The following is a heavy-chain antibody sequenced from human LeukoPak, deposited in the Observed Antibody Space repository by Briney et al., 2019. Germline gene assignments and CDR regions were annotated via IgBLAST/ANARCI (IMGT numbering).Heavy chain of an antibody. V-gene: IGHV4-34*01. CDR1: GGSFSGYY. D-gene: IGHD4-23*01. CDR2: INHGGST. J-gene: IGHJ3*02. CDR3: ARGGTAVIAPYAFDI. Sequence: PSETLSLTCTVSGGSFSGYYWSWLRQSPGKGLEWIGEINHGGSTNYNSSLKSRVTISIDTSKNHFSLKLSSLTAADTAVYYCARGGTAVIAPYAFDIWGQGTMVTVSS.